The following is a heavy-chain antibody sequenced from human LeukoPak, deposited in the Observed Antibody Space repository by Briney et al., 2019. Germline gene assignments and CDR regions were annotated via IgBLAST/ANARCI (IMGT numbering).Heavy chain of an antibody. D-gene: IGHD1-26*01. Sequence: GGSLRLSCAASGFGISNYWMAWVRQPPGKGLEWVATMHPDGSKKYYVDSVKGRFTISRDNAKNSLYLQMNSLRAEDTAVYYCAREREALDLWGRGTLVTVSS. J-gene: IGHJ2*01. CDR3: AREREALDL. V-gene: IGHV3-7*03. CDR1: GFGISNYW. CDR2: MHPDGSKK.